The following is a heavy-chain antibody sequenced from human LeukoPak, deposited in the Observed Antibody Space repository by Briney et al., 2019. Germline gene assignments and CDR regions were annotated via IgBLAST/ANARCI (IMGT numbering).Heavy chain of an antibody. CDR3: ARGPGCTSTSCPYYFDY. J-gene: IGHJ4*02. Sequence: GASVKVSCKASGYTFISYDSNRVRQATGQGHEWMGWMNPNSGNTGYAQKFQGRVTTTTNTTISTAYMELSSLRSDDTAVYYCARGPGCTSTSCPYYFDYWGQGTLVTVSS. D-gene: IGHD2-2*01. V-gene: IGHV1-8*03. CDR1: GYTFISYD. CDR2: MNPNSGNT.